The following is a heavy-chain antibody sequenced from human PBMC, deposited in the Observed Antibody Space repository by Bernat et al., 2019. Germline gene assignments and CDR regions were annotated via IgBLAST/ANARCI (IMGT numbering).Heavy chain of an antibody. D-gene: IGHD4-11*01. CDR1: GFTFSSYA. Sequence: QVQLVESGGDVVQPGRSLRLSCAASGFTFSSYAMHWVRQAPGKGLEWVAVISYDGSNKYYADSVKGGFTISRDNSKNTLYLQMNSLRAEDTAVYYCARDRDYPTAFDYWGQGTLVTVSS. CDR2: ISYDGSNK. CDR3: ARDRDYPTAFDY. V-gene: IGHV3-30-3*01. J-gene: IGHJ4*02.